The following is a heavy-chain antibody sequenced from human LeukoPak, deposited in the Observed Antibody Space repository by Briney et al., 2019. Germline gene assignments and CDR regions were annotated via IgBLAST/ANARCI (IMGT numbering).Heavy chain of an antibody. D-gene: IGHD3-10*01. CDR3: ARLGITIRALTPFDY. V-gene: IGHV4-38-2*01. J-gene: IGHJ4*02. CDR2: IYHSGST. CDR1: GYSISSGYS. Sequence: PSETLSLTCAVSGYSISSGYSWGWIRQPPGKGLEWIGRIYHSGSTYYNPSLKSRVTISVDTSKNQFSLKLSSVTAADTAVYYCARLGITIRALTPFDYWGQGTLVTVSS.